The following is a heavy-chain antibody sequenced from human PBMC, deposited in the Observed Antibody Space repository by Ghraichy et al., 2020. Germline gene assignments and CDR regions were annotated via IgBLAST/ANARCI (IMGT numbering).Heavy chain of an antibody. CDR2: ISSSSSTT. V-gene: IGHV3-48*02. J-gene: IGHJ4*02. CDR3: ARDFGGSYWFDY. D-gene: IGHD1-26*01. CDR1: GFTFSSYS. Sequence: GGSLRLSCAASGFTFSSYSMNWVRQAPGKGLEWVSYISSSSSTTYNADSVKVRFTISRDNAKNSLYLQMNSLRDEDTAVYYCARDFGGSYWFDYWGQGTLVTVSS.